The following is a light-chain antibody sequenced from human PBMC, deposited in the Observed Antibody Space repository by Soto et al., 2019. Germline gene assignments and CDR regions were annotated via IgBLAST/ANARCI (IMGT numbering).Light chain of an antibody. V-gene: IGKV1-39*01. CDR3: QQSYSLRT. Sequence: DIQMTQSPSSLSASVGDRVTITCRASQGISTYLNWYQQKPGKAPKLLIYAASSLQSGVPSRFSGSGSGTDFTLTISSLQPEDFATYYCQQSYSLRTFGQGTRWIS. CDR1: QGISTY. CDR2: AAS. J-gene: IGKJ1*01.